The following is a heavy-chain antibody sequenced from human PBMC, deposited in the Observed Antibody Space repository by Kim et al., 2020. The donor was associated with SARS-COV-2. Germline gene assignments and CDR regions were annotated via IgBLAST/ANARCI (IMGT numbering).Heavy chain of an antibody. D-gene: IGHD5-12*01. CDR1: GGTFSSYT. Sequence: SVKVSCKASGGTFSSYTISWVRQAPGQGLEWMGRIIPILGIANYAQKFQGRVTITADKSTSTAYMELSSLRSEDTAVYYCARFSVEMATTPDYWGQGTLVTVSS. CDR2: IIPILGIA. J-gene: IGHJ4*02. CDR3: ARFSVEMATTPDY. V-gene: IGHV1-69*02.